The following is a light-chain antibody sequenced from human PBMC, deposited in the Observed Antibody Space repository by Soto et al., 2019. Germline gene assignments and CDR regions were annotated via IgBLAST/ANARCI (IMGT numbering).Light chain of an antibody. CDR2: GAS. V-gene: IGKV3-20*01. Sequence: EIVLTQSPGTLSLSPGERATLSCRASQSINNNYLAWYQQKPGQAPRLLIYGASRRATGIPDRFSGSGSGTDFTLTISRLEAEDFAVYSCQQYGRSPLTFGGGTKVEIK. J-gene: IGKJ4*01. CDR3: QQYGRSPLT. CDR1: QSINNNY.